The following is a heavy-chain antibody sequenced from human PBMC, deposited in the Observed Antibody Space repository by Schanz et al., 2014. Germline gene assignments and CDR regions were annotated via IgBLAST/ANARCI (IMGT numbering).Heavy chain of an antibody. CDR1: GFSFSDYG. Sequence: QVQLVESGGSVVQPGRSLRLSCAGSGFSFSDYGMHWVRQAPGRGLEWVAVISYHGSEKYYADSMKGRFTISRDNSKNTLYLQMNSLRTEDTAVYFCAKSYDTSGYSGFDYWGQGTLVTVSS. J-gene: IGHJ4*02. CDR2: ISYHGSEK. D-gene: IGHD3-22*01. V-gene: IGHV3-30*18. CDR3: AKSYDTSGYSGFDY.